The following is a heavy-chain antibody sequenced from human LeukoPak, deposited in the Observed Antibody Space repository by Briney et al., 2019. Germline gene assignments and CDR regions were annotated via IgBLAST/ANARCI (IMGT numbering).Heavy chain of an antibody. CDR3: ARLSTPNLYYFDY. V-gene: IGHV1-2*02. Sequence: ASVKVSCKASGYTFTSYGISWVRQAPGQGLEWMGWINPNSGVTYYAQKFQGRVSMTRDTSISTAYMEVSRLRSDDSALYYCARLSTPNLYYFDYWGQGTLVTVSS. D-gene: IGHD3-16*02. J-gene: IGHJ4*02. CDR2: INPNSGVT. CDR1: GYTFTSYG.